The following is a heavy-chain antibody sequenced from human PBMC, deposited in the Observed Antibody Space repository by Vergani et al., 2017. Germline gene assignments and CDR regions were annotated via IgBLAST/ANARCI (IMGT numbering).Heavy chain of an antibody. Sequence: QVRLVESGGGVVQPGRSLRLSCAASGFSFTSYGMHWVRQPPGKGLEWVAVISHDGNKKYYVESVKGRFTISRDNSKNTLYLYMNSLRADDTAVYYCAKDPRLKEDYYYYYLDVWGKGTTVTVSS. V-gene: IGHV3-30*18. CDR2: ISHDGNKK. J-gene: IGHJ6*03. CDR3: AKDPRLKEDYYYYYLDV. CDR1: GFSFTSYG.